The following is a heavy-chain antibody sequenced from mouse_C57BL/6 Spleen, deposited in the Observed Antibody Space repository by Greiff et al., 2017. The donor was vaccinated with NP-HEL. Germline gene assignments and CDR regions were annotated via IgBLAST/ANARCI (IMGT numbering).Heavy chain of an antibody. D-gene: IGHD2-2*01. CDR3: TGWKGYDDTD. J-gene: IGHJ3*01. CDR1: GYTFTDYE. CDR2: IDPETGGT. Sequence: VQLQQSGAELVRPGASVTLSCKASGYTFTDYEMHWVKQTPVHGLEWIGAIDPETGGTAYNQKFKGKAILTADKSSSTAYMELSILTSEDSAVYYCTGWKGYDDTDWGQGTLVTVSA. V-gene: IGHV1-15*01.